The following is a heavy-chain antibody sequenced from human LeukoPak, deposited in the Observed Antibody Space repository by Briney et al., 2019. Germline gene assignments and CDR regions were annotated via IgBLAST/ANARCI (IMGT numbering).Heavy chain of an antibody. CDR2: MNPNSGNT. D-gene: IGHD3-3*01. CDR1: GYTFTSYD. J-gene: IGHJ4*02. Sequence: ASVTVSCKASGYTFTSYDINWVRQATGQGLEWMGWMNPNSGNTGYAQKFQGRVTMTRNTSISTAYMELSSLRSEDTAVYYCARRGPHGSSYYDFWSGYYPTYYFDYWGQGTLVTVSS. V-gene: IGHV1-8*01. CDR3: ARRGPHGSSYYDFWSGYYPTYYFDY.